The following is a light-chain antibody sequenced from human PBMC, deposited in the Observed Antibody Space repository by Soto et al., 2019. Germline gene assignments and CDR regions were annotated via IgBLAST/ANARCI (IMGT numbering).Light chain of an antibody. CDR2: GNS. V-gene: IGLV1-40*01. CDR1: SCNIGGGYD. J-gene: IGLJ2*01. CDR3: QSYDSSLRVV. Sequence: QSVLTQPPSVSGAPGQRVTISRTGSSCNIGGGYDVHWYQQLPGTAPKLLIYGNSNRPSGVPDRFSGSKSGTSASLAITGLQAEDEADYYCQSYDSSLRVVFGGGTKVTVL.